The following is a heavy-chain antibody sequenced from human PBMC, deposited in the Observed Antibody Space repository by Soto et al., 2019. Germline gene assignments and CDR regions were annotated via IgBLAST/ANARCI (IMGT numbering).Heavy chain of an antibody. J-gene: IGHJ4*02. Sequence: GGSLRLSCTASGFSFSSYAMYWFRQPPGKGLEWVAVISHDGINKHYADSVKGRFTISRDNSKNTLYLQMNSLRAEDTAVYYCAKVILERGWNFDYWGQGTLVTVSS. CDR1: GFSFSSYA. V-gene: IGHV3-30-3*01. CDR2: ISHDGINK. CDR3: AKVILERGWNFDY. D-gene: IGHD1-1*01.